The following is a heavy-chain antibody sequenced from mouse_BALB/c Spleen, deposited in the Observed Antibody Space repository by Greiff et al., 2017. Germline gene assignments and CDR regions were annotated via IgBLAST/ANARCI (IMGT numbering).Heavy chain of an antibody. Sequence: QVHVKQSGPGLVAPSQSLSITCTVSGFSLTSYGVHWVRQPPGKGLEWLGVIWAGGSTNYNSALMSRLSISKDNSKSQVFLKMNSLQTDDTAMYYCARDRSTMITPWFAYWGQGTLVTVSA. J-gene: IGHJ3*01. CDR1: GFSLTSYG. CDR2: IWAGGST. V-gene: IGHV2-9*02. D-gene: IGHD2-4*01. CDR3: ARDRSTMITPWFAY.